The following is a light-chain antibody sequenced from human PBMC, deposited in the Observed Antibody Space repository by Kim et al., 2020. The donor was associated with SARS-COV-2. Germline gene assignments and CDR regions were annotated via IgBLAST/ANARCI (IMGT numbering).Light chain of an antibody. CDR2: GAS. J-gene: IGKJ3*01. V-gene: IGKV3-20*01. CDR3: QQYGSSPPT. Sequence: SPGDRATLSCRASQSVSSSYLAWYQQKPGQAPRLLIYGASSRATGIPDRFSGSGSGPDFTLTISRLEPEDFAVYYCQQYGSSPPTFGPGTKVDIK. CDR1: QSVSSSY.